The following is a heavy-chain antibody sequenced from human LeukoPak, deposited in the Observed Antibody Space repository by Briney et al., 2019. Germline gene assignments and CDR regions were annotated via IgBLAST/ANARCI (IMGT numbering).Heavy chain of an antibody. D-gene: IGHD1-26*01. J-gene: IGHJ2*01. CDR2: ISSSSSTI. CDR3: ARDRIKWELLRQAWYFDL. Sequence: PGGSLRLSCAASGFTFSSYSMNWVRQAPGKGLEWVSYISSSSSTIYYADFVKGRFTISRDNAKNSLYLQMNSLRAEDTAVYYCARDRIKWELLRQAWYFDLWGRGTLVTVSS. V-gene: IGHV3-48*01. CDR1: GFTFSSYS.